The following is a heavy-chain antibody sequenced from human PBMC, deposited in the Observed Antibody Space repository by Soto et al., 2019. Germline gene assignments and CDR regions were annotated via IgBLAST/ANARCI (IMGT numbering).Heavy chain of an antibody. CDR1: GFTFSSYW. D-gene: IGHD2-2*01. CDR3: ANLQRGCSSTSCYSHGMDV. CDR2: IKQDGSEK. V-gene: IGHV3-7*01. J-gene: IGHJ6*02. Sequence: GGSLRLSCAASGFTFSSYWMSWVSQAPGKGLEWVANIKQDGSEKYYVDSVKGRFTISRDNAKNSLYLQMNSLRAEDTAVYYCANLQRGCSSTSCYSHGMDVWGQGTTVTVSS.